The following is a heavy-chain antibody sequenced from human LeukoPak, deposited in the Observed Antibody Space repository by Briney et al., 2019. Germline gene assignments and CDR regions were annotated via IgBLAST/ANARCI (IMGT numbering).Heavy chain of an antibody. CDR3: ARSEQADFWSGLTVNWFDP. V-gene: IGHV1-2*02. Sequence: GASVKVSCKASGYTFTGYYMHLVRQASGQGLEWMGWINPNSGGTNYAQKFQGRVTMTRDTSISTAYMELSMLRSDDTAVYYCARSEQADFWSGLTVNWFDPWGQGTLVTVSS. CDR2: INPNSGGT. D-gene: IGHD3-3*01. CDR1: GYTFTGYY. J-gene: IGHJ5*02.